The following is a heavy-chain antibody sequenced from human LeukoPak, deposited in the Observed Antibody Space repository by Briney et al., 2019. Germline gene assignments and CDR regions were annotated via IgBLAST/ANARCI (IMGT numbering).Heavy chain of an antibody. Sequence: GASVKVSCKASGYTFTSYYMHWVRQAPGQGLEWMGIINPSGGSTSYAQKFQGRVTMTRDTSTSTVYMELSSLRSEDTAVYSCARDRAVRGVIDYWGQGTLVTVSS. J-gene: IGHJ4*02. D-gene: IGHD3-10*01. V-gene: IGHV1-46*01. CDR2: INPSGGST. CDR1: GYTFTSYY. CDR3: ARDRAVRGVIDY.